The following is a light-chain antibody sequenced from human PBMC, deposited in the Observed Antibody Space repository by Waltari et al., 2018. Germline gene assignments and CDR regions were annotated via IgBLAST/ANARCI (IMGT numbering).Light chain of an antibody. Sequence: DIQMTQSPSTLSASVGDRVTITCRASQSISSRLAWYQQKPGKAPKLLIYDASSLESGVPSRFSGSGSGTEFTLTISSLQPDDFATYYCQQYNSSFGGGTKVEIK. CDR3: QQYNSS. CDR1: QSISSR. J-gene: IGKJ4*01. V-gene: IGKV1-5*01. CDR2: DAS.